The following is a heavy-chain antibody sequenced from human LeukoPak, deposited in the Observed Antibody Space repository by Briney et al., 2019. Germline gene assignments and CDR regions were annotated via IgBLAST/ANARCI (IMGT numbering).Heavy chain of an antibody. J-gene: IGHJ4*02. CDR2: ISSSSSTM. Sequence: GGSLRLSCAASGFTFSSYSMNWVRQAPGKGLEWVSYISSSSSTMYYADSVKGRFTISRDNAKNSLYLQMNSLRAEDTAVYYCARDWGATRWGGDYWGQGTLVTVSS. CDR3: ARDWGATRWGGDY. V-gene: IGHV3-48*01. CDR1: GFTFSSYS. D-gene: IGHD1-26*01.